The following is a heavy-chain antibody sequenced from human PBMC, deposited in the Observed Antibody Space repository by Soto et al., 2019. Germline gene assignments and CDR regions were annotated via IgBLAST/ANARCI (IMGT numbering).Heavy chain of an antibody. J-gene: IGHJ4*02. CDR1: GGSISSSNW. V-gene: IGHV4-4*02. CDR2: IYHSGST. CDR3: ARAEAVARYFDY. D-gene: IGHD6-19*01. Sequence: PSETLSLTCAVSGGSISSSNWWSWVRQPPGKGLEWIGEIYHSGSTNYNPSLKSRATISVDKSKNQFSLKLSSVTAAGTAVYYCARAEAVARYFDYWGQGTLVTGSS.